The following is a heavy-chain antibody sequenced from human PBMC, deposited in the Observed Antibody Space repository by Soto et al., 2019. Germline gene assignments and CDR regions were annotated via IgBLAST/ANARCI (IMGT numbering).Heavy chain of an antibody. V-gene: IGHV1-69*04. CDR1: GGTFSSYT. J-gene: IGHJ4*02. D-gene: IGHD3-10*01. CDR2: IIPILGIA. CDR3: ARDPRKYYYGSGSYYHNGFDY. Sequence: ASVKVSCKASGGTFSSYTISWVRQAPGQGLEWMGRIIPILGIANYAQKFQGRVTITADKSTSTAYIELSSLRSEDTAVYYCARDPRKYYYGSGSYYHNGFDYWGQGTLVTVSS.